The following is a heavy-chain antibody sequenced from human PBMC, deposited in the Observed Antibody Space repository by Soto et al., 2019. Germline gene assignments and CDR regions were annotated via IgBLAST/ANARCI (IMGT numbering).Heavy chain of an antibody. V-gene: IGHV4-61*01. Sequence: ETLSLTCTVSGGSVSSGSYYWSWIRQPPGKGLEWIGYIYYSGSTNYNPSLKSRVTISVDTSKNQFSLKLSSVTAADTAVYYCARASPSYCTNGVCYTRYYYYGMDVWGQGTTVTVSS. CDR1: GGSVSSGSYY. D-gene: IGHD2-8*01. CDR3: ARASPSYCTNGVCYTRYYYYGMDV. CDR2: IYYSGST. J-gene: IGHJ6*02.